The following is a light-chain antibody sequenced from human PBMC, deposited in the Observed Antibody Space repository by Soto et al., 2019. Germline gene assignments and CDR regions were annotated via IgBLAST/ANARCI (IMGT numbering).Light chain of an antibody. J-gene: IGKJ1*01. V-gene: IGKV3-20*01. Sequence: EIVLTQSPGTLSLSPGERATLSCRASQSIGNSYLAWYQQKPGQAPRLLIYATSSRSTGIPDRFGGSGSGTDFTLTINRLEPEDFAVYYCQQYFASSWTFGQGTKVDIK. CDR2: ATS. CDR3: QQYFASSWT. CDR1: QSIGNSY.